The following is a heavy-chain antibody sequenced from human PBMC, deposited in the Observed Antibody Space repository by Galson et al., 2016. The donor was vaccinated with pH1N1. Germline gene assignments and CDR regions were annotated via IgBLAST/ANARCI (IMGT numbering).Heavy chain of an antibody. CDR3: ARAGYGDYVGYFDY. Sequence: SVKVSCKASGYTFTSYGINWVRQAPGQGLEWMGWISAYNGNTNYAQKLQGRVTMTTDKSTSTAYMELRSLRSDDTAVYYCARAGYGDYVGYFDYWGQGTLVTVSS. CDR1: GYTFTSYG. J-gene: IGHJ4*02. CDR2: ISAYNGNT. D-gene: IGHD4-17*01. V-gene: IGHV1-18*01.